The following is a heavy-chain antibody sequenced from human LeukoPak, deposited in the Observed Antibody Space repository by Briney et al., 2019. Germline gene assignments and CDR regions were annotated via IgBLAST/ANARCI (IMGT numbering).Heavy chain of an antibody. CDR2: INPSGGST. CDR1: GYTFTSYY. D-gene: IGHD6-13*01. CDR3: ARGEWQQLVLSYYYYMDV. J-gene: IGHJ6*03. Sequence: GASVKVSCKASGYTFTSYYMHWVRQAPGQGLEWMGTINPSGGSTSYAQKFLGRVTMTRDTSTSTVYMELSSLRSEDTAVYYCARGEWQQLVLSYYYYMDVWGKGTTVTISS. V-gene: IGHV1-46*01.